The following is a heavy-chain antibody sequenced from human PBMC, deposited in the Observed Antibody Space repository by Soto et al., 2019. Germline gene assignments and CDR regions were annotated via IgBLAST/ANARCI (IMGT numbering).Heavy chain of an antibody. CDR1: GGSISSGGYS. J-gene: IGHJ4*02. CDR3: ARGVTTVTTFDY. D-gene: IGHD4-17*01. Sequence: SETRSLTCAVSGGSISSGGYSCNWIRQPPGKGLEWIGYIYHSGSTYYNPSLKSRVTISVDRSKNQFSLKLSSVTAADTAVYYCARGVTTVTTFDYWGQGTLVTVSS. V-gene: IGHV4-30-2*01. CDR2: IYHSGST.